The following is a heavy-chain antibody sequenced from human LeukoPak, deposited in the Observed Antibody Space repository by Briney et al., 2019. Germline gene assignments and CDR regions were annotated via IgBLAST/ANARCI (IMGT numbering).Heavy chain of an antibody. CDR1: GFTFSSSW. CDR3: ARLMITFGGVIVAFDY. J-gene: IGHJ4*02. V-gene: IGHV3-74*01. D-gene: IGHD3-16*02. CDR2: INSDGSTT. Sequence: GGSLRLSCAASGFTFSSSWMHWVRQAPGEGPVWVSLINSDGSTTVYADSVRGRFTISRDNAKNTLFLQMNSLRAEDTAVYYCARLMITFGGVIVAFDYWGQGTLVTVSS.